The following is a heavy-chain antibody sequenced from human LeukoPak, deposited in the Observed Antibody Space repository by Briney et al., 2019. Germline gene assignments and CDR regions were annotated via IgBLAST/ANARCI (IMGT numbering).Heavy chain of an antibody. CDR2: ISYDGSNK. Sequence: GGSLRLSCAASGFTFSSYAMHWVRQAPGKGLEWVAVISYDGSNKYYADSVKGRFTISRDNSKNTLYLQMNSLRAEDTAVYYCARAERVGATIDFDYWGQGTLVTVSS. CDR3: ARAERVGATIDFDY. D-gene: IGHD1-26*01. J-gene: IGHJ4*02. V-gene: IGHV3-30-3*01. CDR1: GFTFSSYA.